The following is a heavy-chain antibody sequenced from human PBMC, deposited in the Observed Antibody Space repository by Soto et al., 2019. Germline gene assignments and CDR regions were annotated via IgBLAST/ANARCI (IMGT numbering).Heavy chain of an antibody. CDR1: GGSVSSGSYY. V-gene: IGHV4-61*01. J-gene: IGHJ4*02. Sequence: SETLSLTCTVSGGSVSSGSYYWSWIRQPPGKGLEWIGYSYYSGSTNYNPSLKSRVTISVDTSKNQFSLKLSAVTAADTAVYYCARWAPRSYADYLGQGTLVTVSS. D-gene: IGHD1-26*01. CDR3: ARWAPRSYADY. CDR2: SYYSGST.